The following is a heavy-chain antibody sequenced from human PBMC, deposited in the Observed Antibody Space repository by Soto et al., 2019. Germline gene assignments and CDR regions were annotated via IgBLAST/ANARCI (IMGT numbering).Heavy chain of an antibody. D-gene: IGHD1-1*01. J-gene: IGHJ5*02. Sequence: QLQLQESGSGLVQPSHTLSLTCAVSGGSMSSPNYAWSWIRQAPGKGLAWIGYIYHSWSTLSNPSLKSRVIMSIDTSTNLFALELGSVAAADTAGYYGAEAGADRGNYSWFYPWGEGTLVAVST. CDR3: AEAGADRGNYSWFYP. CDR1: GGSMSSPNYA. CDR2: IYHSWST. V-gene: IGHV4-30-2*01.